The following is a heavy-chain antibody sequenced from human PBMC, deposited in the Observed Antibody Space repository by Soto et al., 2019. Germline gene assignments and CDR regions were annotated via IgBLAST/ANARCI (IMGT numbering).Heavy chain of an antibody. CDR3: VKRETYPSRLDP. Sequence: PGGSLRLSCSASGFTFSSYAMHWVRQAPGKGLEYVSAISSNGGRTYYADSVKGRFTISRDNSKNTLYLQMSSLRPEDTAVYYCVKRETYPSRLDPWGQGTLVTVSS. V-gene: IGHV3-64D*08. CDR2: ISSNGGRT. J-gene: IGHJ5*02. CDR1: GFTFSSYA.